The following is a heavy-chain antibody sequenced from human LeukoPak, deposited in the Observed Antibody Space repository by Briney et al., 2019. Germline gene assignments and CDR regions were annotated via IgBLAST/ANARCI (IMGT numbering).Heavy chain of an antibody. Sequence: PGGSLRLSCAASGFTFSSYDMHWVRQATGKGLKWVSAIGAAGDTYYPGSVKGRFSISRENAKNSLYLQMNSLRVEDTAVYYCARDAGYGYDRFDYWGQGTQVTVSS. V-gene: IGHV3-13*01. CDR2: IGAAGDT. D-gene: IGHD5-18*01. J-gene: IGHJ4*02. CDR1: GFTFSSYD. CDR3: ARDAGYGYDRFDY.